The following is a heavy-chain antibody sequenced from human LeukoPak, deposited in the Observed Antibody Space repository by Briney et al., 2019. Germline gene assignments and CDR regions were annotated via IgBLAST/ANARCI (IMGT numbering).Heavy chain of an antibody. CDR3: ARVVGLDSSSWDGGWYFDL. V-gene: IGHV4-59*01. Sequence: SETLSLTCTVSGGSISSYYRSWIRQPPGKGLEWIGYIYYSVSTNYNPSLRSRVTISVDTSKNQFSLKRSSVTAADTAVYYCARVVGLDSSSWDGGWYFDLWGRGTLVTVSS. J-gene: IGHJ2*01. CDR1: GGSISSYY. CDR2: IYYSVST. D-gene: IGHD6-13*01.